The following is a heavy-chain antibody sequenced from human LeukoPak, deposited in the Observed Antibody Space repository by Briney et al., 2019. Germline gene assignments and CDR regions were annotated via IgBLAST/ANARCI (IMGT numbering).Heavy chain of an antibody. CDR2: TYYRSTWYN. CDR1: GDSASSNSVT. CDR3: ARRLTQYDCFDP. V-gene: IGHV6-1*01. Sequence: SQTLSLTCAISGDSASSNSVTWNWIRQSPSRGLEWLGRTYYRSTWYNDYAVSVRGRITVNPDTSKNQFSLHLNSVTPEDTAVYYCARRLTQYDCFDPWGQGILVTVSS. D-gene: IGHD2-2*01. J-gene: IGHJ5*02.